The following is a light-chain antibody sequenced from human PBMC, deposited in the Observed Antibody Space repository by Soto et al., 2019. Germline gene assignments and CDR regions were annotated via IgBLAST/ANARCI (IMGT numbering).Light chain of an antibody. CDR2: GAS. CDR1: QSVSSNY. V-gene: IGKV3-20*01. J-gene: IGKJ4*01. Sequence: EFVLTQSPGTLSLSPGERATLSCRASQSVSSNYLAWYQQKPGQAPRLLIYGASSRATGIPDRFIGSGSGTDFTLTISRLEPEDFAVYYCQQYGGSPRVTFGGGTKVEIK. CDR3: QQYGGSPRVT.